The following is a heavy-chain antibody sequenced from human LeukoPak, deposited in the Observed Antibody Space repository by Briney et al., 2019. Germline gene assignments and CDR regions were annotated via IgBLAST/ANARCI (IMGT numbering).Heavy chain of an antibody. D-gene: IGHD5-18*01. CDR2: ISSSSSYI. J-gene: IGHJ3*02. Sequence: GGSLRLSCAASGFTFSSYSMNWVRQAPGKRLEWVSSISSSSSYIYYADSVKGRFTISGDNAKNSLVLQMNSLRAEDTAVYYCARDREGYGLLDAFDIWGQGTMVTVSS. V-gene: IGHV3-21*01. CDR3: ARDREGYGLLDAFDI. CDR1: GFTFSSYS.